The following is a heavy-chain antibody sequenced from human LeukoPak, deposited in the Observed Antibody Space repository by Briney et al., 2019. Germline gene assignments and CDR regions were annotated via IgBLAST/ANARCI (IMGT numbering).Heavy chain of an antibody. D-gene: IGHD1-7*01. V-gene: IGHV4-30-4*02. Sequence: TSETLSLTCTVSGGSISSGDYYWSWIRQPPGKGLEWIGYIYYSGSTYYNPSLKSRVTISVDTSKNQFSLKLSSVTAADTAVYYCARYSRLELRWFYMDVWGKGTTVTVSS. CDR2: IYYSGST. CDR1: GGSISSGDYY. J-gene: IGHJ6*03. CDR3: ARYSRLELRWFYMDV.